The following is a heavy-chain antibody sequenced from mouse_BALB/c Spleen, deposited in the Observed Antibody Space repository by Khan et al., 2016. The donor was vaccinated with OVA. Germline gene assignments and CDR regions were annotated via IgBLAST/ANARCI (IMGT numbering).Heavy chain of an antibody. CDR2: INPSNGYT. Sequence: QIQLVQSGAELARPGASLKMSCKASGYTFTSYTIHWIKLRPGQGLEWIGYINPSNGYTNYNQKFKDKATLTADKSSTTAYMQLSSLTSDDSAVYNCVRDGAYHRNDGWFAYWGQGTLVTVSA. CDR1: GYTFTSYT. J-gene: IGHJ3*01. D-gene: IGHD2-14*01. CDR3: VRDGAYHRNDGWFAY. V-gene: IGHV1-4*01.